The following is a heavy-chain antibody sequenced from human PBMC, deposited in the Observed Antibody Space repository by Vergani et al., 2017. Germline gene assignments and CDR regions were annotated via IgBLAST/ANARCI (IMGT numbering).Heavy chain of an antibody. CDR3: AKDGSSSSWRARWFYP. CDR2: ISWNSGSI. Sequence: EVQLVESGGGLVQPGRSLRLSCAASGFTFDDYAMHWVRQAPGKGLEWVSGISWNSGSIGYADSVKGRFTISRDHAKNSLYLQMNSLRAEDTALYYCAKDGSSSSWRARWFYPWGQGTLVTVSS. D-gene: IGHD6-13*01. CDR1: GFTFDDYA. J-gene: IGHJ5*02. V-gene: IGHV3-9*01.